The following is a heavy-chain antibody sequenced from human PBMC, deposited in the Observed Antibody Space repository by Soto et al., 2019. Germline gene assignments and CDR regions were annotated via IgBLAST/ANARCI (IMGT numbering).Heavy chain of an antibody. CDR1: GSSIGSGSYY. CDR2: IYYSGST. CDR3: ARDPDSYIPYYFYAMDV. Sequence: SETLSLTCAISGSSIGSGSYYWNWIRQPPGEGLEWIGYIYYSGSTSYNPSLKSRVTISIDTSKNQISLELIPVTAADAAVYFCARDPDSYIPYYFYAMDVWGQGTTVTVSS. J-gene: IGHJ6*02. D-gene: IGHD5-18*01. V-gene: IGHV4-61*01.